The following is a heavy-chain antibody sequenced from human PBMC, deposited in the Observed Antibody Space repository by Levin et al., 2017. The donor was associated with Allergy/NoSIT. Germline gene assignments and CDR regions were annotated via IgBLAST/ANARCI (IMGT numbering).Heavy chain of an antibody. CDR3: ARDRAGYDVDYYYYGMDV. D-gene: IGHD3-10*02. Sequence: SETLSLTCTVSGGSISSYYWSWIRQPPGKGLEWIGYIYYSGSTNYNPSLKSRVTISVDTSKNQFSLKLSSVTAADTAVYYCARDRAGYDVDYYYYGMDVWGQGTTVTVSS. V-gene: IGHV4-59*01. J-gene: IGHJ6*02. CDR1: GGSISSYY. CDR2: IYYSGST.